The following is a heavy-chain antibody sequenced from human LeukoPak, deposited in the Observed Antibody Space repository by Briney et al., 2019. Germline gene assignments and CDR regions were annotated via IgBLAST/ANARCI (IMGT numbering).Heavy chain of an antibody. D-gene: IGHD2-15*01. CDR1: GFTFSIYW. CDR2: INQDGGEK. CDR3: ARYCSGGSCFDY. J-gene: IGHJ4*02. Sequence: PGGSLRLSCAASGFTFSIYWMSWVRQAPGKGLEWVANINQDGGEKYYVDSVKGRFTISRDNAKNSLYLQMNSLRAEDTAVYYCARYCSGGSCFDYWGQGTLVTVS. V-gene: IGHV3-7*03.